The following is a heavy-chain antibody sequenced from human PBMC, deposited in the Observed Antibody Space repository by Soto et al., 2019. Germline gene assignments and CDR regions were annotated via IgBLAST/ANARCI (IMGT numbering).Heavy chain of an antibody. V-gene: IGHV1-18*01. Sequence: ASVKVSCKASGYTFTRSGISWVRQAPGQGLEWLGWINPDNGNTNYAQKFQGRVTMTTDTSTSTVYMELRSLRSDDTAVYYCSRDAQKWLVAAFDIWGQGTMVTVSS. CDR3: SRDAQKWLVAAFDI. CDR1: GYTFTRSG. CDR2: INPDNGNT. D-gene: IGHD6-19*01. J-gene: IGHJ3*02.